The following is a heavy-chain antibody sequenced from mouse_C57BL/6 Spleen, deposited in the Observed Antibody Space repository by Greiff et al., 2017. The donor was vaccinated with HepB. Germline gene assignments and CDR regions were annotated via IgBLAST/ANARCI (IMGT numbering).Heavy chain of an antibody. J-gene: IGHJ3*01. Sequence: EVHLVESGGGLVKPGGSLKLSCAASGFTFCDYGMHWVRQAPEQRLEWVAYISSGSSTIYYADTVKGRFTLSSDNAKNTLFLQMTSLRSEDTARYYCARRQLRIRGFAYWGQGTLVAVSA. CDR1: GFTFCDYG. CDR2: ISSGSSTI. CDR3: ARRQLRIRGFAY. V-gene: IGHV5-17*01. D-gene: IGHD3-2*02.